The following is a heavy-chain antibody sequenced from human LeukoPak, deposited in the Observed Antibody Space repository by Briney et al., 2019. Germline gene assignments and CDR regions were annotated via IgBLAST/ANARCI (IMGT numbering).Heavy chain of an antibody. V-gene: IGHV3-23*01. CDR3: ARPRSGWYRDAFDI. Sequence: GRSLRLSCAASGFTFSSYAMSWVRQAPGEGLEWVSAISGSGGSTYYADSVKGRFTISRDNSKNTLYLQMNSLRAEDTAVYYCARPRSGWYRDAFDIWGQGTMVTVSS. D-gene: IGHD6-19*01. CDR1: GFTFSSYA. J-gene: IGHJ3*02. CDR2: ISGSGGST.